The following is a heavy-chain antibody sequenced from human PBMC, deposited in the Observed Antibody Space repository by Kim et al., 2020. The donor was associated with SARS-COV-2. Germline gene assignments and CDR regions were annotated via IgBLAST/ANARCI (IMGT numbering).Heavy chain of an antibody. CDR2: IWYDGSNK. V-gene: IGHV3-33*06. D-gene: IGHD3-10*01. Sequence: GGSLRLSCAASGFTFSSYAMHWVRQAPGKGLEWVAVIWYDGSNKYYADSVKGRFTISRDNSKNTLYLQMNSLRAEDTAVYYCAKPYGSGSYHLGYWGQGTLVTVSS. J-gene: IGHJ4*02. CDR1: GFTFSSYA. CDR3: AKPYGSGSYHLGY.